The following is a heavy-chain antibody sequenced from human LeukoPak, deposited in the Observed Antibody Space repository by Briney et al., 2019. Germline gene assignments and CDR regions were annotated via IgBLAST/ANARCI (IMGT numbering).Heavy chain of an antibody. CDR1: GASISTYY. D-gene: IGHD1-26*01. CDR2: IHASGST. J-gene: IGHJ6*04. Sequence: SETLSLTCTVSGASISTYYWSWFRQAAGTGLEWIGRIHASGSTYYNPSLQSRVSMSIDLSKNQFSRSLNSVTAADTAVFYCARDIGSRIWGKGTTVIVSS. CDR3: ARDIGSRI. V-gene: IGHV4-4*07.